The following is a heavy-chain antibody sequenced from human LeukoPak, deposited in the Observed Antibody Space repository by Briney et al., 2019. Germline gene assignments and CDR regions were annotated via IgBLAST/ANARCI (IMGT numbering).Heavy chain of an antibody. CDR1: GFTFDNSA. J-gene: IGHJ3*02. D-gene: IGHD3-16*01. V-gene: IGHV3-33*08. CDR2: ILNDGSQE. CDR3: ARDDALGDNALDI. Sequence: GGSLRVSCAASGFTFDNSAMHWVRQAPGKGLEWVAVILNDGSQEKYADSVKGRFTISRDNSKNTLFLQMNSLRAEDTAVYYCARDDALGDNALDIWGQGTMVTVSS.